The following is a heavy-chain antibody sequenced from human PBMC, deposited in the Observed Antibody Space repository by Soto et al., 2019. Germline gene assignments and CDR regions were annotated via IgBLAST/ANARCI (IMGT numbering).Heavy chain of an antibody. CDR3: ARGGGGLTDY. J-gene: IGHJ4*02. Sequence: EVRLVESGGDLVKPGGSLRLSCAASGLTFNDHWMHWVRQAPGKGLLWVSRINNDGSLTNYADSVKGRFTTSRDNARNTLYLQMNSLRADDTAVYYCARGGGGLTDYWGQGTLVTVSS. CDR1: GLTFNDHW. D-gene: IGHD3-16*01. CDR2: INNDGSLT. V-gene: IGHV3-74*01.